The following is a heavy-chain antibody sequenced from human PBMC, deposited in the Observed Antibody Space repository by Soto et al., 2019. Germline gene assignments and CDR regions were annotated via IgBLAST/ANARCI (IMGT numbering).Heavy chain of an antibody. CDR2: INHSGST. Sequence: SETLSLTCAVYGGSFSGYYWSWIRQPPGKGLEWIGEINHSGSTSYNPSLKSRVTISVDTSKKQFSLKLSPVTAADTAVYYCATRIVATTTFDYWRQGTLVTVSS. CDR1: GGSFSGYY. CDR3: ATRIVATTTFDY. D-gene: IGHD5-12*01. V-gene: IGHV4-34*01. J-gene: IGHJ4*02.